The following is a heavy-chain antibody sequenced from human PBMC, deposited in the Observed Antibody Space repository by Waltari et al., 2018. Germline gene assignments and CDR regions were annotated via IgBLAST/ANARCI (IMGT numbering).Heavy chain of an antibody. V-gene: IGHV4-30-4*01. J-gene: IGHJ4*02. D-gene: IGHD1-1*01. CDR3: ARTTFVRYFDY. CDR2: VSYRGIT. CDR1: SGSISIPNYF. Sequence: QVQLQESGPGLVKPSQTLTLTCTVSSGSISIPNYFWSWIRQAPGKGLEWIGSVSYRGITYYHPSLESRVTMSVDTSKNQFSLNLNSVTAADAAIYYCARTTFVRYFDYWGQGTLVTVSS.